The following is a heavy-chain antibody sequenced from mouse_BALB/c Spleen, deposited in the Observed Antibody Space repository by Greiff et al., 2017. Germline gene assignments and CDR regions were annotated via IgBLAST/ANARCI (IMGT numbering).Heavy chain of an antibody. CDR3: ARVIYRTYAMDC. Sequence: EVKLMESGGGLVQPGGSLKLSCAASGFTFSSYGMSWVRQTPDKRLELVATINSNGGSTYYPDSVKGRFTISRDNAKNTLYLQMSSLKSEDTAMYYCARVIYRTYAMDCWGQGTSVTVSS. J-gene: IGHJ4*01. CDR1: GFTFSSYG. V-gene: IGHV5-6-3*01. D-gene: IGHD2-14*01. CDR2: INSNGGST.